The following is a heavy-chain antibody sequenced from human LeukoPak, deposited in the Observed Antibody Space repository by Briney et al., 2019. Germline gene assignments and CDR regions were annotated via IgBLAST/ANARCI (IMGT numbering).Heavy chain of an antibody. CDR3: ARDQIGSW. D-gene: IGHD6-13*01. CDR1: GFTFSVYY. Sequence: PGGSLRLSCEASGFTFSVYYLSWIRQAPGKGLEWISYISGSSSHINYADSVKGRFTISRDNAKKSVYLQMDSLRAEDTAVYYCARDQIGSWWGQGTLVIVSS. CDR2: ISGSSSHI. J-gene: IGHJ4*02. V-gene: IGHV3-11*06.